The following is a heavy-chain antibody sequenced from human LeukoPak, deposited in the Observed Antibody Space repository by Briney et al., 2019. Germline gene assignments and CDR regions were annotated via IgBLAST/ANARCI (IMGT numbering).Heavy chain of an antibody. D-gene: IGHD5-18*01. J-gene: IGHJ4*02. CDR2: IYYSGST. V-gene: IGHV4-31*11. CDR3: ASGRGYSYGYLEN. CDR1: GGSFSGYY. Sequence: PSETLSLTCAVYGGSFSGYYWSWIRQHPGKGLEWIGYIYYSGSTYYNPSLKSRVTISVDTSKNQFSLKLSSVTAADTAVYYCASGRGYSYGYLENWGQGTLVTVSS.